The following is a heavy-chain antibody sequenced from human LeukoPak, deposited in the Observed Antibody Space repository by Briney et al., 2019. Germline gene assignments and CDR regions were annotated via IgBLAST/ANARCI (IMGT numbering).Heavy chain of an antibody. CDR2: ISDSGGST. CDR1: GFTFSSYA. V-gene: IGHV3-23*01. Sequence: GGSLRLSCAGSGFTFSSYAMSWVRQAPGKGLEWVSVISDSGGSTYYADSVKGRFTISRHNSKNTLYLQMNSLQTEDTAVYFCTTEGSTYGHHSFDIWGQGTMVTVSS. CDR3: TTEGSTYGHHSFDI. D-gene: IGHD5-18*01. J-gene: IGHJ3*02.